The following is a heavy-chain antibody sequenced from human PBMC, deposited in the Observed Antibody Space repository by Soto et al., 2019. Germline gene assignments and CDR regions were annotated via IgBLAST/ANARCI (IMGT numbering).Heavy chain of an antibody. V-gene: IGHV1-69*02. CDR1: GGTFSSYT. D-gene: IGHD5-18*01. Sequence: QVQLVQSGAEVKKPGSSVKVSCKASGGTFSSYTISWVRQAPGQGLEWMGRIIPILGIANYAQKFQGRVTITADKSTSTAYMELSSLRSEYTAVYYCARGGYSYGATLDYWGQGTLVTVSS. J-gene: IGHJ4*02. CDR2: IIPILGIA. CDR3: ARGGYSYGATLDY.